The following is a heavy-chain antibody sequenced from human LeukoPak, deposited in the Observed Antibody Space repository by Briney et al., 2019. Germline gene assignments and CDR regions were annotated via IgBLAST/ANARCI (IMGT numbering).Heavy chain of an antibody. D-gene: IGHD2-2*01. CDR1: GYTFTSYY. CDR2: INPSGGST. J-gene: IGHJ4*02. CDR3: ARGSVVVPDPI. Sequence: ASVKVSCKASGYTFTSYYTHWVRQAPGQGLEWMGIINPSGGSTSYAQKFQGRVTMTRDMSTSTVYMELSSLRSEDTAVYYCARGSVVVPDPIWGQGTLVTVSS. V-gene: IGHV1-46*01.